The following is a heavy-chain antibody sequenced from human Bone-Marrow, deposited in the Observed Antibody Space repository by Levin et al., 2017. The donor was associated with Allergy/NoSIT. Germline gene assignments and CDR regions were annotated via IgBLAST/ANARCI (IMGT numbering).Heavy chain of an antibody. J-gene: IGHJ4*02. CDR2: ISYDGTNK. CDR1: GFTFSSYA. Sequence: LSLTCAASGFTFSSYAMHWVRQAPGKGLEWVAVISYDGTNKQYADSVKGRFTISRDNSQNTLYLQMNSLRSEDTAVYYCGIDYWGQGALVTVSS. V-gene: IGHV3-30*04. CDR3: GIDY. D-gene: IGHD5-12*01.